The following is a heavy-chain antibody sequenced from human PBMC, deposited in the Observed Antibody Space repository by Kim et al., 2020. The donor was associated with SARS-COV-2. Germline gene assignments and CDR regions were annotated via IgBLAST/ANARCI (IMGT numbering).Heavy chain of an antibody. Sequence: ASVKVSCKASGYTFTSYYMHWVRQAPGQGLEWMGIINPSGGSTSYAQKFQGRVTMTRDTSTSTVYMELSSLRSEDTAVYYCARDRPSARTYYYGSGSPYGMDVWGQGTTVTVSS. D-gene: IGHD3-10*01. CDR2: INPSGGST. V-gene: IGHV1-46*01. CDR1: GYTFTSYY. CDR3: ARDRPSARTYYYGSGSPYGMDV. J-gene: IGHJ6*02.